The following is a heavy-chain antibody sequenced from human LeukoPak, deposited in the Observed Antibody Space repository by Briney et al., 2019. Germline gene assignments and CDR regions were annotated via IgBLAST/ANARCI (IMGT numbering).Heavy chain of an antibody. V-gene: IGHV4-39*01. Sequence: PSETLSLTCTVSGGSISSSAPYWGWIRQPPGKGLEWIGSIYYSGSTYYNPSLKSRVTISVDTSKNQFSLKLSSVTAADTAVYYCARLGSYYYMDVWGKGTTVTISS. D-gene: IGHD3-10*01. CDR1: GGSISSSAPY. CDR2: IYYSGST. CDR3: ARLGSYYYMDV. J-gene: IGHJ6*03.